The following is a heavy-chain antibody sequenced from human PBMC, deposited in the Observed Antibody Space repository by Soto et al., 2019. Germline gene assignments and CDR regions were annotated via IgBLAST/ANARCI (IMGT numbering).Heavy chain of an antibody. Sequence: QVQLVQSGAEVKKPGASVKVSCKASGYTFTSYDINWVRQATGQGLEWMGWMNPNSGNTGYAQKFQGRVTMTRNTSISTAYMELSSLRSEDTAVYYCARGMGTTTVTNWDALDIWGQGTMVTVSS. CDR2: MNPNSGNT. J-gene: IGHJ3*02. D-gene: IGHD4-17*01. CDR3: ARGMGTTTVTNWDALDI. V-gene: IGHV1-8*01. CDR1: GYTFTSYD.